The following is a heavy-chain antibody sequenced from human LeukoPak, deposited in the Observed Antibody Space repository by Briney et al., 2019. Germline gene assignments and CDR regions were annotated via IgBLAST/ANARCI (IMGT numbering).Heavy chain of an antibody. CDR3: ARGGLWIQLWFFDY. V-gene: IGHV3-7*01. J-gene: IGHJ4*02. CDR2: IKQDGSEE. D-gene: IGHD5-18*01. Sequence: GGTLRLSCAASGFTFSSYWMSWVRQAPGKGLEWVANIKQDGSEEYYVDSVKGRFTISRDNAKNSLYLQMNSLRAEDTAVYYCARGGLWIQLWFFDYWGQGTLVTVSS. CDR1: GFTFSSYW.